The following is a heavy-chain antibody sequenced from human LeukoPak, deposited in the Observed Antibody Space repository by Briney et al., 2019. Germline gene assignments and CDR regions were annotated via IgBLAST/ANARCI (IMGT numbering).Heavy chain of an antibody. J-gene: IGHJ4*02. D-gene: IGHD3-22*01. CDR3: ARGSRRSYYYDSSGYSLADY. V-gene: IGHV4-59*01. CDR1: GGSISSYY. Sequence: SETLSLTCTVSGGSISSYYWSWIRQPPGKGLEWIGYIYYSGSTNYNPSLKSRVTISVDTSENQFSLKLSSVTAADTAVYYCARGSRRSYYYDSSGYSLADYWGQGTLVTVSS. CDR2: IYYSGST.